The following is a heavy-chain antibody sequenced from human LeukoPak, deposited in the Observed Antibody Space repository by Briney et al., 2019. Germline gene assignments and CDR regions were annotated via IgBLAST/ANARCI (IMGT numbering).Heavy chain of an antibody. CDR2: ITGTGHIT. J-gene: IGHJ3*01. Sequence: EGQLVETGGGLVQPGGPLRLSWAASQFIVRSYYMSSLRQAPGKRLECVSDITGTGHITSYEDSVKGRFTISRDNSKNTLYLQMNSLRAEDTAVYYCARDTHYYGSGSPAFDLWGGGTMVTVSS. CDR3: ARDTHYYGSGSPAFDL. D-gene: IGHD3-10*01. CDR1: QFIVRSYY. V-gene: IGHV3-23*04.